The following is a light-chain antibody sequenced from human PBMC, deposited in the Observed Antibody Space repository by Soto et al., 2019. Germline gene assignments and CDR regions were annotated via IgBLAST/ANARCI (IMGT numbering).Light chain of an antibody. J-gene: IGKJ1*01. CDR1: QSISVW. CDR2: KAS. Sequence: GDRVTITCRANQSISVWLAWYQQKPGKAPKVLIYKASRLESGVPSRFSGSGSGTDFTLTISSLQPEDFATYYCLLDYSYFWAFGQGTKVDNK. CDR3: LLDYSYFWA. V-gene: IGKV1-5*03.